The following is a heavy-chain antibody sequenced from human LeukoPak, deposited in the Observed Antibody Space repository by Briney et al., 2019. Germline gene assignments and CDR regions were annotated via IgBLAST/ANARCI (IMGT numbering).Heavy chain of an antibody. V-gene: IGHV1-69*13. CDR1: GGTFKNSA. D-gene: IGHD3-22*01. CDR2: ISPMFNTP. CDR3: TRGTVGGYYFHVADY. J-gene: IGHJ4*02. Sequence: EASVKVSCKASGGTFKNSAVNWVRQAPGQGLEWMGGISPMFNTPNYAQRFQGRVTITADESTSTAYMELSSLTSEDTAVYFCTRGTVGGYYFHVADYWGQGTLVTVSS.